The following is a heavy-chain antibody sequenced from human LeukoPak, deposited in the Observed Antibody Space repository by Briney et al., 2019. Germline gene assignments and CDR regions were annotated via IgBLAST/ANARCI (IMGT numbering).Heavy chain of an antibody. CDR2: INTDGTVT. Sequence: PGGSLRPSCAASGFTFSKYWMLWVRQAPGKGLGSVSRINTDGTVTTYADSVKGRFTVSRDNADNTMFLQMNSVRGEDTAVYYCATKQWLAPPPDSWGQGTPVTVSS. V-gene: IGHV3-74*01. D-gene: IGHD6-19*01. CDR3: ATKQWLAPPPDS. CDR1: GFTFSKYW. J-gene: IGHJ4*02.